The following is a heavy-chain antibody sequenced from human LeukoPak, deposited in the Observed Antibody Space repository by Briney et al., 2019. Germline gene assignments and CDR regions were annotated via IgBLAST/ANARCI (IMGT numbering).Heavy chain of an antibody. CDR2: IRYDGSNK. V-gene: IGHV3-30*02. J-gene: IGHJ3*02. D-gene: IGHD6-19*01. CDR1: GFTFSSYG. CDR3: AKDKGQWLVLGSAFDI. Sequence: RGSLRLSCAASGFTFSSYGMHWVRQAPGNGLEGVAFIRYDGSNKYYADSVKCRFTISRDNSKNTLYLQMNSLRAEDTAVYYCAKDKGQWLVLGSAFDIWGQGTMVTVSS.